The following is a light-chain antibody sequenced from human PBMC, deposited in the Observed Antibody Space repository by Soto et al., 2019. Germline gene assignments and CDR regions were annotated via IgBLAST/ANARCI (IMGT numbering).Light chain of an antibody. CDR3: QQYGSSGT. CDR2: GAS. V-gene: IGKV3-20*01. CDR1: QSVSGK. J-gene: IGKJ1*01. Sequence: EVLMTQSPATLSVSPGERATLSCRASQSVSGKLAWYQQKPGQAPRLLIYGASSRATGIPDRFSGSGSGTDFTLTISRLEPEGFAVYYCQQYGSSGTFGQGTKV.